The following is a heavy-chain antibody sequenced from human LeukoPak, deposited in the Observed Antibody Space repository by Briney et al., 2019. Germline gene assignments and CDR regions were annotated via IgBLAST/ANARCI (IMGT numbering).Heavy chain of an antibody. CDR1: GGSFSGYY. J-gene: IGHJ6*03. D-gene: IGHD1-14*01. Sequence: NTSETLSLTCAVYGGSFSGYYWSWIRQPPGKGLEWIGEINHSGSTNYNPSLKSRVTISVDTSKNQFSLKLSSVTAADTAVYYCARESPHYYYYYMDVWGKGTTATVSS. V-gene: IGHV4-34*01. CDR3: ARESPHYYYYYMDV. CDR2: INHSGST.